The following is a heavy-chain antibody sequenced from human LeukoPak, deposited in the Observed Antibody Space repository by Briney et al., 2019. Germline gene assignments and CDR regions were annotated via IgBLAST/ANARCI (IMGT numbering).Heavy chain of an antibody. Sequence: GGSLRLSCAASGFTFSDYSMNWVRQAPGKGLEWVSTIGSSSSYIYYADSVKGRFTISRDNAKNSLYLQMNSLRAEDTAVYYCARTYYSGSGSPYYWGQGTLVTVSS. J-gene: IGHJ4*02. CDR3: ARTYYSGSGSPYY. CDR1: GFTFSDYS. D-gene: IGHD3-10*01. CDR2: IGSSSSYI. V-gene: IGHV3-21*04.